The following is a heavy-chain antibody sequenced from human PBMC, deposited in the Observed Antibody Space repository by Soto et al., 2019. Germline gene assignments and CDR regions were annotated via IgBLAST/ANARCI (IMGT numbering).Heavy chain of an antibody. CDR3: ARARAPPGKMNYYYYYYMDV. V-gene: IGHV3-48*01. CDR1: GFTFSSYS. CDR2: ISSSSSTI. J-gene: IGHJ6*03. Sequence: GGSLRLSCAASGFTFSSYSMNWVRQAPGKGLEWVSYISSSSSTIYYADSVKGRFTISRDNAKNSLYLQMNSLRAEDTAVYYCARARAPPGKMNYYYYYYMDVWGKGTTVTVSS.